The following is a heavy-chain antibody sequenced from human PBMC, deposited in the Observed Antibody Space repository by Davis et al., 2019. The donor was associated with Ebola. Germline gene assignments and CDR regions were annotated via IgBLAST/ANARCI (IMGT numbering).Heavy chain of an antibody. Sequence: GESLKISCAASGFTFSSYSMNWVRQAPGKGLEWVSSISSSSSYIYYAGSVKGRFTISRDNAKNSLYLQMNSLRAEDTAVYYCARGDYGDYHVDYWGQGTLVTVSS. CDR3: ARGDYGDYHVDY. J-gene: IGHJ4*02. CDR1: GFTFSSYS. CDR2: ISSSSSYI. D-gene: IGHD4-17*01. V-gene: IGHV3-21*01.